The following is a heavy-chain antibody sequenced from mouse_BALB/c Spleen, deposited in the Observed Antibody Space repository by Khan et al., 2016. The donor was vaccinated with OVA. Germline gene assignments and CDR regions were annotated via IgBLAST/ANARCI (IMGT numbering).Heavy chain of an antibody. V-gene: IGHV1-80*01. CDR1: GYAFSNYW. Sequence: VELVESGAELVRPGSSVKISCKASGYAFSNYWMNWVKQRPGQGLEWIGQIYPGDGDTSFNGKFRGKATLTADKSSSTAYMQLSRLTSEDSAVYFCARSGYDYFAYWGQGTLVTVSA. CDR2: IYPGDGDT. CDR3: ARSGYDYFAY. J-gene: IGHJ3*01. D-gene: IGHD2-14*01.